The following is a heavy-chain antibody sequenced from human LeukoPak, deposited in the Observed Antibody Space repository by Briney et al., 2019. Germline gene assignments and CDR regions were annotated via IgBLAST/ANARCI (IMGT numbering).Heavy chain of an antibody. V-gene: IGHV3-33*08. CDR3: ARDLSDPSHWYYGMDV. J-gene: IGHJ6*02. CDR2: IWYDGSNK. Sequence: PGGSLRLSCAASGFTFSSYGMHWVRQAPGKGLEWVAVIWYDGSNKYYADSVKGRFTISRDNSKNTLYLQMNSLRAEDTAVYYCARDLSDPSHWYYGMDVWGQGTTVTVSS. CDR1: GFTFSSYG. D-gene: IGHD6-25*01.